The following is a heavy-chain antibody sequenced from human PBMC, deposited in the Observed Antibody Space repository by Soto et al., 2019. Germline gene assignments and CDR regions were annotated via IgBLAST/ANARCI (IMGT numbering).Heavy chain of an antibody. D-gene: IGHD5-12*01. CDR1: GFTFSNYA. CDR3: AKGPLGSSYALDY. Sequence: EVQLLDSGGGLVQPGGSLRLSCAASGFTFSNYAMNWVRQAPGKGLDWVSAISGSGGSTYYADSVKGRFTISRDNSKNTLYLQMSSLRAEDTAVYYCAKGPLGSSYALDYWGQGTLVTVSS. V-gene: IGHV3-23*01. J-gene: IGHJ4*02. CDR2: ISGSGGST.